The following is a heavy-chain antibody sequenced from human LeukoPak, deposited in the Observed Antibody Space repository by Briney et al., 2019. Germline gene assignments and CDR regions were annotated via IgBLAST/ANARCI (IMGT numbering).Heavy chain of an antibody. V-gene: IGHV4-61*08. J-gene: IGHJ3*02. CDR1: GGSISSGGYY. D-gene: IGHD2-15*01. CDR3: ARDCSGGSCYGAFDI. Sequence: PSETLSLTCTVSGGSISSGGYYWGWIRQHPGKGLEWIGYIYYSGSTNYNPSLKSRVTISVDTSKNQFSLKLSSVTAADTAVYYCARDCSGGSCYGAFDIWGQGTMVTVSS. CDR2: IYYSGST.